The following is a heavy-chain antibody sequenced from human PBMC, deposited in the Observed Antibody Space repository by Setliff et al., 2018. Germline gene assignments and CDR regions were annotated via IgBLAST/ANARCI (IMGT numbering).Heavy chain of an antibody. V-gene: IGHV3-23*01. CDR2: VYNGNDET. CDR3: AKRGHYSSSDGLSFDF. D-gene: IGHD6-6*01. CDR1: GFTFSAYG. J-gene: IGHJ4*02. Sequence: LSLSCVASGFTFSAYGMSWVRQAPGKGLEWVSSVYNGNDETKYADSVKGRFTISRDRSKNTVYLQMNRLRAEDTAVYYCAKRGHYSSSDGLSFDFWGQGTQVTVSS.